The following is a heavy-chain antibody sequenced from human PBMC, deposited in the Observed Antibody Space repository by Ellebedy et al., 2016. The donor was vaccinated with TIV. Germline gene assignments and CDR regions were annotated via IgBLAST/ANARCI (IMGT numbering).Heavy chain of an antibody. Sequence: GESLKISCAASGFTFSSYDMHWVRQATGKGLEWVSAIGTAGDPYYPDSVKGRLTVSRDNSKNTVSLHMNSLRPEDSALYYCARGHTSGWYLIDYWGQGTLVTVSA. V-gene: IGHV3-13*05. J-gene: IGHJ4*02. CDR3: ARGHTSGWYLIDY. CDR1: GFTFSSYD. CDR2: IGTAGDP. D-gene: IGHD6-19*01.